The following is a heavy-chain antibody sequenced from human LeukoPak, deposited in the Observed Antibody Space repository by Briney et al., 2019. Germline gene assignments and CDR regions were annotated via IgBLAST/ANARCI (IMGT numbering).Heavy chain of an antibody. CDR2: ISSSGSTI. CDR1: EFSVGSNY. Sequence: GGSLRLSCAASEFSVGSNYMTWVRQAPGKGLEWVSYISSSGSTIYYADSVKGRFTISRDNAKNSLYLQMNSLRAEDTAVYYCARDRAGSYSFDYWGQGTLVTVSS. CDR3: ARDRAGSYSFDY. D-gene: IGHD1-26*01. V-gene: IGHV3-48*03. J-gene: IGHJ4*02.